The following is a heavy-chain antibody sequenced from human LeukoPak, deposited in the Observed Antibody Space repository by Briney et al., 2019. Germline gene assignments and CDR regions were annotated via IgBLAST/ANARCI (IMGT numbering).Heavy chain of an antibody. J-gene: IGHJ5*02. CDR2: ISAYNGNT. V-gene: IGHV1-18*01. CDR3: ARGNVLLWFGELSPLNWFDP. Sequence: ASVKVSCKASGYTFTSYGISWVRQAPGQGLEWMGWISAYNGNTNYAQKLQGRVTMTTDTSTSTAYMELRSLRSDDTAVYYCARGNVLLWFGELSPLNWFDPWGQGTLVTVSS. D-gene: IGHD3-10*01. CDR1: GYTFTSYG.